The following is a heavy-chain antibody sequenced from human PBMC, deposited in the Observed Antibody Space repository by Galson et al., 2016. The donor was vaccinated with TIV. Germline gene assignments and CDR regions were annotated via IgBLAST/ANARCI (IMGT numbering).Heavy chain of an antibody. Sequence: SCKASGVTFSSYAISWVRQAPGQGLEWMGGLIPMFGITNYAQRFQGRVTITADGSTSTAYMELSSLRSEDTAVYYCARSNSYNFYYMAVWGQGTTVTVSS. CDR1: GVTFSSYA. J-gene: IGHJ6*03. V-gene: IGHV1-69*01. CDR2: LIPMFGIT. CDR3: ARSNSYNFYYMAV. D-gene: IGHD2/OR15-2a*01.